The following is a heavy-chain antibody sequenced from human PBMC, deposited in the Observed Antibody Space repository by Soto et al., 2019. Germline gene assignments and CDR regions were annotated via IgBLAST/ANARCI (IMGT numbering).Heavy chain of an antibody. D-gene: IGHD2-15*01. CDR1: GFTFSSYG. V-gene: IGHV3-30*18. CDR3: AKPSVVAVYCFDY. CDR2: ISYDGSNK. Sequence: QVQLVESGGGVVQPGRSLRLSCAASGFTFSSYGMHWVRQAPGKGLEWVAVISYDGSNKYYADSVKGRFTISRDNFKNPLYRQMNSLRAEDTAVYYCAKPSVVAVYCFDYWGQGTLVTVSS. J-gene: IGHJ4*02.